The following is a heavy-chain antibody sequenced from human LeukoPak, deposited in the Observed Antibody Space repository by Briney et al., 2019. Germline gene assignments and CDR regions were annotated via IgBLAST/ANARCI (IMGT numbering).Heavy chain of an antibody. CDR2: TNPNTGGT. V-gene: IGHV1-2*02. Sequence: ASVKVSCKASGYSFIGYHMHWVRQAPGQGLEWMGWTNPNTGGTKYAQKFQGRVTMTRDTSISTAYMELSSLRSDDTAVYFCASVEMATIGFEHCGQGTLVTVSS. D-gene: IGHD5-12*01. CDR3: ASVEMATIGFEH. CDR1: GYSFIGYH. J-gene: IGHJ4*02.